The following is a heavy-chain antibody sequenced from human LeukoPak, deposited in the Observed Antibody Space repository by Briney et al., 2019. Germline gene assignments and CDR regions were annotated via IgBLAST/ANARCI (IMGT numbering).Heavy chain of an antibody. Sequence: PSETLSLTCTVSGGSISSSSYYWGWIRQPPGKGLEWIGSIFHSGSTYYNPSLKSRVTISVDTSKNQFSLKLSSVTAADTAVYYCATVLMGSFDYWGQGTLVTVSS. V-gene: IGHV4-39*07. CDR2: IFHSGST. D-gene: IGHD2-8*01. CDR1: GGSISSSSYY. J-gene: IGHJ4*02. CDR3: ATVLMGSFDY.